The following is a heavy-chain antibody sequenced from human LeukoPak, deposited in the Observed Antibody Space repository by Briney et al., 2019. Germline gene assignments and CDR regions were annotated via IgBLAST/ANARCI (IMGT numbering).Heavy chain of an antibody. CDR2: ISWDGGST. D-gene: IGHD7-27*01. V-gene: IGHV3-43D*03. CDR3: ARDYTGGWNDY. J-gene: IGHJ4*02. CDR1: GFTFDDYA. Sequence: GGSLRLSCAASGFTFDDYAMHWVRQAPGKGLEWVSLISWDGGSTYYADSVKGRFTISRDNSKNSLYLQMNNLRVEDTAVYYCARDYTGGWNDYWGQGTLVTVSS.